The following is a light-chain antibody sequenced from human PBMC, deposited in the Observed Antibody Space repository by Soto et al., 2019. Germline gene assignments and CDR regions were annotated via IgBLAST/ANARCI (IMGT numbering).Light chain of an antibody. J-gene: IGLJ2*01. CDR2: DVG. Sequence: QLVLTQPASVSGSPGQSITISCTGTSSDVGGYDYVSWYQQHPGKAPKLIIYDVGNRPSGVSNRFSGSKSGNTASLSISGLQAEDEADYYCGSFTSSSTVVFGGGTKVTVL. CDR3: GSFTSSSTVV. V-gene: IGLV2-14*01. CDR1: SSDVGGYDY.